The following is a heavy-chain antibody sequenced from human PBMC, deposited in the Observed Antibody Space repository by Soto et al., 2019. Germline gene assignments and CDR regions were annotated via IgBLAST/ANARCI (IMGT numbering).Heavy chain of an antibody. D-gene: IGHD2-21*01. CDR3: ARRGQYCGTSRCRFDP. Sequence: GEALKISCKASGYSFSDYWIGWVRQMPGRGLEWMGIIYPGDSDTRYSASFQGQVTISADKSISTTFLQWSSLKASDTAMYYCARRGQYCGTSRCRFDPSGQGTLVTVSS. V-gene: IGHV5-51*01. CDR1: GYSFSDYW. CDR2: IYPGDSDT. J-gene: IGHJ5*02.